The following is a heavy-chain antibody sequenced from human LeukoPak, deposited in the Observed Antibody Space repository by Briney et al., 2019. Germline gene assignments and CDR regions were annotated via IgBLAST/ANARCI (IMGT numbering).Heavy chain of an antibody. D-gene: IGHD6-6*01. J-gene: IGHJ4*02. Sequence: GGSLRFSCAASGFTFSSYAMSWVRQAPGKGLEWVSGISGSGVNTYYANSVKGRFTISRDKFTNTLYLQMNSLRAEDTAVYYCARGRGLPVRPPNEGFLDYWGRGTLVTVSS. CDR1: GFTFSSYA. V-gene: IGHV3-23*01. CDR3: ARGRGLPVRPPNEGFLDY. CDR2: ISGSGVNT.